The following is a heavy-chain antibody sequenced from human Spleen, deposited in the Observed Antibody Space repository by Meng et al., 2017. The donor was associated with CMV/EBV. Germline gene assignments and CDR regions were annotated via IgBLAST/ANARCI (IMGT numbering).Heavy chain of an antibody. Sequence: GESLKISCAASGFTFSSYAMSWVRQAPGKGLEWVSVIYSGGSSTYYADSVKGRFTISRDNSKNTLYLQMNSLRAEDTAVYYCAKDIYSNYGGYWGQGTLVTVSS. CDR3: AKDIYSNYGGY. CDR2: IYSGGSST. D-gene: IGHD4-11*01. V-gene: IGHV3-23*03. CDR1: GFTFSSYA. J-gene: IGHJ4*02.